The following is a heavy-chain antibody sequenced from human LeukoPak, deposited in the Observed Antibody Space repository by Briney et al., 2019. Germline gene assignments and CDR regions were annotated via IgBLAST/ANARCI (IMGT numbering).Heavy chain of an antibody. J-gene: IGHJ4*02. CDR1: GGSISSGDYY. D-gene: IGHD2-15*01. CDR2: IYYSGST. V-gene: IGHV4-30-4*01. CDR3: ARVQFVVATTNFDC. Sequence: KSSETLSLTCTVSGGSISSGDYYWSWIRQPPGKGLEWIGYIYYSGSTYYNPSLKSRVTISVKTSKNQFSLKLSSVTAADTAVYYCARVQFVVATTNFDCWGQGTLVTVSS.